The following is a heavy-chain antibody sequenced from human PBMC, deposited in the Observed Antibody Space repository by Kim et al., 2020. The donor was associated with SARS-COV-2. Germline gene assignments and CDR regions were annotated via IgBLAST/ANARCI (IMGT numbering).Heavy chain of an antibody. D-gene: IGHD5-12*01. CDR1: GYTFTSYA. V-gene: IGHV1-3*01. CDR2: INAGNGNT. J-gene: IGHJ4*02. Sequence: ASVKVSCKASGYTFTSYAMHWVRQAPGQRLEWMGWINAGNGNTKYSQKFQGRVTITRDTSASTAYMELSSLRSEDTAVYYCARGGGYSGYVGDYWGQGTLVTVSS. CDR3: ARGGGYSGYVGDY.